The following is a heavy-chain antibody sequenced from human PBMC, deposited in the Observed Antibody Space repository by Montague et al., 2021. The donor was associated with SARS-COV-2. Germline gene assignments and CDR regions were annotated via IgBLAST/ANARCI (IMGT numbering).Heavy chain of an antibody. Sequence: SLRLSCAASGFTFSSYAMSWVRQAPGKGLEWVSAISGSGGSTYYADSXKGRFTISRDNSKNTLYLHMNSLRAEDTAVYYCRVGNYYDSISDYWGQGTLVTVSS. CDR3: RVGNYYDSISDY. J-gene: IGHJ4*02. CDR1: GFTFSSYA. D-gene: IGHD3-22*01. CDR2: ISGSGGST. V-gene: IGHV3-23*01.